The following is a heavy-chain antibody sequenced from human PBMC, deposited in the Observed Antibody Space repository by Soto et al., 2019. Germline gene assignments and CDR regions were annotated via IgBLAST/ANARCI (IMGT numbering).Heavy chain of an antibody. CDR2: ISGSGGST. J-gene: IGHJ6*02. V-gene: IGHV3-23*01. D-gene: IGHD2-15*01. CDR3: AKDPGGYCSGGSCYTPRDYYYYGMDV. CDR1: GFTFSSYA. Sequence: PGGSLRLSCAASGFTFSSYAMSWVSPAPGKGLEWVSAISGSGGSTYYADSVKGRFTISRDNSKNTLYLQMNSLRAEDTAVYYCAKDPGGYCSGGSCYTPRDYYYYGMDVWGQGTTVTVSS.